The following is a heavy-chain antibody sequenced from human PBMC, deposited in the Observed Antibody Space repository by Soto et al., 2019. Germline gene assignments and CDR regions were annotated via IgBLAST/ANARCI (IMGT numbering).Heavy chain of an antibody. CDR2: ISSSGSSI. J-gene: IGHJ4*02. CDR3: ARLRYSDH. Sequence: GGSLRLSCAASGFTFSSYAMNWVRQAPGKGLEWVSYISSSGSSIYYADSVKGRFTISRDNAKNSLYLQINSLRVEDTAVYYCARLRYSDHWGQGTLVTVSS. V-gene: IGHV3-48*03. CDR1: GFTFSSYA.